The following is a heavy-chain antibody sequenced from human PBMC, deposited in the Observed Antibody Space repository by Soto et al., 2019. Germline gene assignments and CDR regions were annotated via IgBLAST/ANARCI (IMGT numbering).Heavy chain of an antibody. V-gene: IGHV3-21*01. CDR1: GFTFRSFT. D-gene: IGHD6-13*01. CDR2: ISSNSAYI. CDR3: TRDASRDSSARGWFDP. Sequence: PGGSLRLSCAASGFTFRSFTMNWVRQAPGKGLEWVSTISSNSAYIYYTDALSGRCTISRENAKNSLHLQMNRLRAEDTAVYYCTRDASRDSSARGWFDPWGPGTLVTVSS. J-gene: IGHJ5*02.